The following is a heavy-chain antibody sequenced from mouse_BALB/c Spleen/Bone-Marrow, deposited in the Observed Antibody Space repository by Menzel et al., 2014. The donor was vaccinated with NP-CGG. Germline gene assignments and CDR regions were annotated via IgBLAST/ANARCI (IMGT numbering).Heavy chain of an antibody. CDR2: ISYSGST. Sequence: EVKLMESGPSLVKPSQPLSLPCSVTGDSITSGYWNWIRRFPGNKLEYMGYISYSGSTYYNPSLKSRISITRDTSKNXYYLQLNSVTTEDTATYYCARGGGSSYNYAMDYWGQGTSVTVSS. V-gene: IGHV3-8*02. D-gene: IGHD1-1*01. J-gene: IGHJ4*01. CDR3: ARGGGSSYNYAMDY. CDR1: GDSITSGY.